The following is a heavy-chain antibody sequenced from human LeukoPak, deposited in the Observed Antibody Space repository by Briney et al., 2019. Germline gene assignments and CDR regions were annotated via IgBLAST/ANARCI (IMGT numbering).Heavy chain of an antibody. D-gene: IGHD2-15*01. CDR3: ARENQYCSGGSCYYRWLDP. J-gene: IGHJ5*02. CDR2: IKTGNGYT. CDR1: GYSFTSNA. Sequence: GASVKVSFKDSGYSFTSNALHWVRQAPGQRGEWMGWIKTGNGYTKYSQNFQDRVTITRDTSASTAYMELNSLRSEDTAVYYCARENQYCSGGSCYYRWLDPWGQGTLVTVSS. V-gene: IGHV1-3*04.